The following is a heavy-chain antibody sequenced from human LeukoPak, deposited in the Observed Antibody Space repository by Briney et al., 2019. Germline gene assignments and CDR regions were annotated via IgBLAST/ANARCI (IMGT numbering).Heavy chain of an antibody. CDR1: GGSISRSSYY. CDR2: IYYSGST. CDR3: ARDGITMVRGVQTRDAFDI. J-gene: IGHJ3*02. D-gene: IGHD3-10*01. Sequence: SETLSLTCTVSGGSISRSSYYWGWIRQPPGKGLEWIGSIYYSGSTYYNPSLKSRVTISVDTSKNQFSLKLSSVTAADTAVYYCARDGITMVRGVQTRDAFDIWGQGTMVTVSS. V-gene: IGHV4-39*07.